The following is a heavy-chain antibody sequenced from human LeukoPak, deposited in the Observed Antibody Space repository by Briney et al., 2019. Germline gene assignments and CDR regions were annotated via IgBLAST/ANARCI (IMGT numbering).Heavy chain of an antibody. J-gene: IGHJ3*02. CDR3: ARAHVDDVEMVYAVRAFDI. CDR1: AGSIRSGGYY. CDR2: IYYSGIS. Sequence: PSETLSLTCTVSAGSIRSGGYYWSWIRQHPGKGLEWIGYIYYSGISKYNPSLNSRVTISVDTSKNQFSLNLRSVTAADTAVYYCARAHVDDVEMVYAVRAFDIWGQGTLVTVSS. D-gene: IGHD2-8*01. V-gene: IGHV4-31*03.